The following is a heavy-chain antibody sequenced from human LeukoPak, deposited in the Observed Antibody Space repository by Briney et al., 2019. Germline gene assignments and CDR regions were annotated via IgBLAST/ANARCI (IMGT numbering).Heavy chain of an antibody. J-gene: IGHJ3*01. V-gene: IGHV3-23*01. D-gene: IGHD3-16*02. CDR1: GITFSSYG. Sequence: GGSLRLSCGASGITFSSYGMHWVRQAPGEGLEWVSLISYSGANSYYTDSVRGRFTISRDNSKDTLFLQMNSLRAEDTAIYYCARDMQLSTWGLGTMVTVSS. CDR2: ISYSGANS. CDR3: ARDMQLST.